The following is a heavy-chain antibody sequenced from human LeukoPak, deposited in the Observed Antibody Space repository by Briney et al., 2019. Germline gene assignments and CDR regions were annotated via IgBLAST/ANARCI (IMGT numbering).Heavy chain of an antibody. D-gene: IGHD1-26*01. CDR2: IYYSGTT. J-gene: IGHJ4*02. Sequence: PSETLSLTCIVSGGSISGYYWSWIRQPPGKGLEWIGYIYYSGTTNYNPSLKSRVTISVDTSKNHFSPKLSSVTAADTAVYYCARLYGGNFDYWGQGTLVTVSS. CDR1: GGSISGYY. CDR3: ARLYGGNFDY. V-gene: IGHV4-59*08.